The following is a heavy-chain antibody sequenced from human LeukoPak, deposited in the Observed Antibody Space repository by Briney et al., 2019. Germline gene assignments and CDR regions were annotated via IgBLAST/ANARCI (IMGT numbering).Heavy chain of an antibody. CDR2: INHSGST. CDR3: ARAPRLRRYWYFDL. CDR1: GGSISSYY. Sequence: SETLSLTCTVSGGSISSYYWSWIRQPPGKGLEWIGEINHSGSTNYNPSLKSRVTISVDTSKNQFSLKLSSVTAADTAVYYCARAPRLRRYWYFDLWGRGTLVTVSS. V-gene: IGHV4-34*01. J-gene: IGHJ2*01. D-gene: IGHD4-17*01.